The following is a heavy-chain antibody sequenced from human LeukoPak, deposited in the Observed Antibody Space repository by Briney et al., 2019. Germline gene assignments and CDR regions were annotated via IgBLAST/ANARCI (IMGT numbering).Heavy chain of an antibody. Sequence: GGSLRLSCEASGFTFSSYSMNWVRQAPGKGLEWVAFIRYDGNNKSYTESVKGRFTISRDNSKDTLCLQMNSLRAEDTAVYYCSKDMKVVPAATGLNYWGQGTLVTVSS. CDR3: SKDMKVVPAATGLNY. CDR1: GFTFSSYS. D-gene: IGHD2-2*01. CDR2: IRYDGNNK. V-gene: IGHV3-30*02. J-gene: IGHJ4*02.